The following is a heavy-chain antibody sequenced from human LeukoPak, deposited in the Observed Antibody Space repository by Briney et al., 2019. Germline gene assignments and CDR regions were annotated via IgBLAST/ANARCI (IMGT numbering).Heavy chain of an antibody. CDR2: IYYTGST. CDR1: GGSISTYY. Sequence: PSETLSLTCTVSGGSISTYYWSWLRQPPGKGLEWLAYIYYTGSTTYNPSLRSRVTISIDTSRNQSSLNLNSVTAAETAVYYCARGRGDSRGTSFDYWGQGTLVTVSS. D-gene: IGHD3-22*01. V-gene: IGHV4-59*01. J-gene: IGHJ4*02. CDR3: ARGRGDSRGTSFDY.